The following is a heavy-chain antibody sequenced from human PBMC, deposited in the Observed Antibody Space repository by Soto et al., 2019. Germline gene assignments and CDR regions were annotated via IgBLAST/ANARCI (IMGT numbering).Heavy chain of an antibody. CDR3: ARSDILTGTAY. Sequence: SETLSLTCTVTGGSTSSYYWSWIRQPPGKGLEWIGYIYNSGSTYYNPSLKSRVTISVDTSKNQFSLKLSSVTAADTAVYYCARSDILTGTAYWGQGTLVTVSS. CDR2: IYNSGST. D-gene: IGHD3-9*01. CDR1: GGSTSSYY. V-gene: IGHV4-59*08. J-gene: IGHJ4*02.